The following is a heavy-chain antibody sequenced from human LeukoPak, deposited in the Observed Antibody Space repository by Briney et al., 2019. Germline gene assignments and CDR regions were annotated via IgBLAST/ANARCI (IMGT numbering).Heavy chain of an antibody. V-gene: IGHV1-18*01. CDR2: ISAYNGNT. CDR3: ASSAGYDILTAYLLDY. Sequence: ASVKASCKASGGTFSSYAISWVRQAPGQGLEWMGWISAYNGNTNYAQKLQGRVTMTTDTSTSTAYMELRSLRSDDTAVYYCASSAGYDILTAYLLDYWGQGTLVTVSS. CDR1: GGTFSSYA. J-gene: IGHJ4*02. D-gene: IGHD3-9*01.